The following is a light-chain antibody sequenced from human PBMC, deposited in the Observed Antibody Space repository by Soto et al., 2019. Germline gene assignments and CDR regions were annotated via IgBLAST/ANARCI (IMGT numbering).Light chain of an antibody. CDR2: GNI. Sequence: QSVLTQPPSVSGAPGQRVTISCTGSSSDIGAGYDVHWYQQLPGTAPKLLIYGNINRPSGVPDRFSGSKSGTSASLAITGLQAEDEAEYYCQSHDSSLSGYVFGTXTXLTVL. CDR1: SSDIGAGYD. CDR3: QSHDSSLSGYV. V-gene: IGLV1-40*01. J-gene: IGLJ1*01.